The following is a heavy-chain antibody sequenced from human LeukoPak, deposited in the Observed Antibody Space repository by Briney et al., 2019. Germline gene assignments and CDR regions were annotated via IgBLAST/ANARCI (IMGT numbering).Heavy chain of an antibody. Sequence: PGGSLRLSCAVSGLTLSNYGMGWVRQAPGKGLEWVAGISDSGGRTNYADSVKGGFTISRDSPKNTLHLQMNSLRAEDTAVYFCAKRGVVIRVILVGFHKEAYYFDSWGQGALVTVSS. V-gene: IGHV3-23*01. CDR2: ISDSGGRT. J-gene: IGHJ4*02. CDR1: GLTLSNYG. CDR3: AKRGVVIRVILVGFHKEAYYFDS. D-gene: IGHD3-22*01.